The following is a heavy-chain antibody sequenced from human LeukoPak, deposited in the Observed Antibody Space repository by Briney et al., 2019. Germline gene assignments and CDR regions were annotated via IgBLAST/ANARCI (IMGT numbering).Heavy chain of an antibody. CDR2: IYYSGST. D-gene: IGHD3-22*01. V-gene: IGHV4-39*07. Sequence: SETLSLTCTVSGGSISSSSYYWGWIRQPPGKGLEWIGSIYYSGSTYYNPSLKSRVTISVDTSKNQFSLKLSSVTAADTAVYYCARDAPTRRTYYYDSSGYLFAFDIWGQGTMVTVSS. CDR1: GGSISSSSYY. J-gene: IGHJ3*02. CDR3: ARDAPTRRTYYYDSSGYLFAFDI.